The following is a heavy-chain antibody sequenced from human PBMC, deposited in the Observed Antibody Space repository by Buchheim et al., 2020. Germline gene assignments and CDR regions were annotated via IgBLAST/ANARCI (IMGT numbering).Heavy chain of an antibody. D-gene: IGHD1-7*01. CDR3: ARRGIGTKVSWCDP. Sequence: QLQLQESGPGLVKPSETLSLTCTVSGDSISSSSYYWGWIRQPPGKGLEWIGSIYYSGSTYYNPSLQSRVTISVNTSKNQFSLKLSSVTAADTAVYYCARRGIGTKVSWCDPWGRGTL. CDR2: IYYSGST. J-gene: IGHJ5*02. V-gene: IGHV4-39*01. CDR1: GDSISSSSYY.